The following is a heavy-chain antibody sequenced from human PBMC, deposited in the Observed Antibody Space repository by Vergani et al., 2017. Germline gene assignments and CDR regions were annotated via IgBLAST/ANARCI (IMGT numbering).Heavy chain of an antibody. CDR3: ARGRYCSSTSCSPNTYRGYYDYMDF. D-gene: IGHD2-2*01. CDR2: INHSGST. V-gene: IGHV4-34*01. J-gene: IGHJ6*03. CDR1: GGSFSGYY. Sequence: QVQLQQWGAGLLKPSETLSLTCAVYGGSFSGYYWSWIRQPPGKGLEWIGEINHSGSTNYNPSLKSRVTISVDTSKNQFSLKLSSVTAADTAVYYCARGRYCSSTSCSPNTYRGYYDYMDFWGKGTAVTVSS.